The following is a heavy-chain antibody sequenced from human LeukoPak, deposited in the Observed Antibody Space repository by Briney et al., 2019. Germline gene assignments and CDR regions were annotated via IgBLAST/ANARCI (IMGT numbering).Heavy chain of an antibody. CDR2: IKDDGSEK. CDR3: AREDSYGYLPPYYCAMDV. V-gene: IGHV3-7*01. D-gene: IGHD5-18*01. Sequence: PGGSLRLSCAASGFTFSSYAMSWVRQAPGKGLEWVANIKDDGSEKYYVDSVKGRFIVSRDNAKNSLYLQMNSLRAEDTAVYYCAREDSYGYLPPYYCAMDVWGQGTTVIVSS. J-gene: IGHJ6*02. CDR1: GFTFSSYA.